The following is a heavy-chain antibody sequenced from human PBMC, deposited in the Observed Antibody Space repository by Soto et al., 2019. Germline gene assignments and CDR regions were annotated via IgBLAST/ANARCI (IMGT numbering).Heavy chain of an antibody. CDR3: ARGENRFDY. Sequence: ESGGGVVPPGRSLRISCVVSGFTFSNYGMHWVRQAPGKGLEWVATISYDGSYTYYGDSVKGRFTISRDNSRNTLFLQTNSLRVEETAVYYCARGENRFDYWGQGTLVTVSS. J-gene: IGHJ4*02. V-gene: IGHV3-30*03. CDR2: ISYDGSYT. CDR1: GFTFSNYG.